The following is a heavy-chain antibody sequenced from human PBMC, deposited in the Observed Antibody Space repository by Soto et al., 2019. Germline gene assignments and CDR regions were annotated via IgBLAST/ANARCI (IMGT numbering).Heavy chain of an antibody. CDR1: GGSISSYY. CDR3: ARIPTRRNYYDSSGYYYSYFDY. Sequence: PSETLSLTCTVSGGSISSYYWSWIRQPPGKGLEWIGYIYYSGSTSYNPSLKSRVTISVDTSKNQFSLKLSSVTAADTAVYYCARIPTRRNYYDSSGYYYSYFDYWGQGTLVTVSS. J-gene: IGHJ4*02. D-gene: IGHD3-22*01. CDR2: IYYSGST. V-gene: IGHV4-59*01.